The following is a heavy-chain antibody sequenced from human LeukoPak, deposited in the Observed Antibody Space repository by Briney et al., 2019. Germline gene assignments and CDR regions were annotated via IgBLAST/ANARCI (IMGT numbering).Heavy chain of an antibody. V-gene: IGHV4-39*07. CDR1: GGSISSSSYY. Sequence: SETLSLTCTVSGGSISSSSYYWGWIRQPPGKGLEWIGEINHSGSTSYNPSLKSRVTISVGTSKNQFSLKLSSVTAADTAVYYCARGEGGMDVWGQGTTVTVSS. CDR2: INHSGST. J-gene: IGHJ6*02. CDR3: ARGEGGMDV.